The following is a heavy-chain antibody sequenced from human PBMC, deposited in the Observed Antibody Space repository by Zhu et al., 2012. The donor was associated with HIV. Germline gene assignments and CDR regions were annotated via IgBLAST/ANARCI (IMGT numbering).Heavy chain of an antibody. CDR3: AKDRLTLDAFDI. CDR1: GFTFINYG. Sequence: EVQLLESGGGFVYPGGSLRLSCVASGFTFINYGMSWVRQAPGKGPEWVSAISGSGSNTYYIDSVKGRFTISRDNSKNTVFLQMNSLRAEDAAVYYCAKDRLTLDAFDIWGQGTNGHRLF. V-gene: IGHV3-23*01. CDR2: ISGSGSNT. J-gene: IGHJ3*02.